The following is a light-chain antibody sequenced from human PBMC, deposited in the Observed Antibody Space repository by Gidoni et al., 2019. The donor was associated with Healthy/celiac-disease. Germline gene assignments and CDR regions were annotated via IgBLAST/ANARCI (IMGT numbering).Light chain of an antibody. Sequence: DIQMTQTPSSLSASVGDRVNITCRASQSISSYLNWYQQKPGKAPKLLIYAASSLQSGVPSRFSGSGSGTDFTLTISSLQPEDFATYYCQQSYSTPLFTFGPGTKVEIK. J-gene: IGKJ3*01. CDR1: QSISSY. CDR3: QQSYSTPLFT. CDR2: AAS. V-gene: IGKV1-39*01.